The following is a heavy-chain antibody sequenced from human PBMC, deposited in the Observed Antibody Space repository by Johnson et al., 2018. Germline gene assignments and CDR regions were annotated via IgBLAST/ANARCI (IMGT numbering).Heavy chain of an antibody. D-gene: IGHD2/OR15-2a*01. Sequence: VQLVESGGGLVQPGGSLRLSCVASGLTFNTYVINWVREAPGKGLEWVSTISWNSGRIDYADSMKGRFTISRDNAKDSLDLQMNSLRAEDTALYYCVKDLTFRISSSTDSYGMDVWGQGTTVTVSS. CDR1: GLTFNTYV. CDR2: ISWNSGRI. CDR3: VKDLTFRISSSTDSYGMDV. J-gene: IGHJ6*02. V-gene: IGHV3-9*01.